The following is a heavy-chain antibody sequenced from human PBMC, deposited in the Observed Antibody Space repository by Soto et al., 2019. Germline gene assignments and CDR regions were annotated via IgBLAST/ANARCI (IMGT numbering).Heavy chain of an antibody. V-gene: IGHV4-61*01. D-gene: IGHD3-3*02. CDR3: VREPPPFRGGMGV. CDR2: ISHSAVT. Sequence: PSETLSLTCTVSGASVSSGSDYWNWFRQPPGERPEWIGYISHSAVTNYNPSLNSRLTISLDPAKDQVLLRLPTVTATDTAVHYCVREPPPFRGGMGVWVQGTTGTVCS. CDR1: GASVSSGSDY. J-gene: IGHJ6*01.